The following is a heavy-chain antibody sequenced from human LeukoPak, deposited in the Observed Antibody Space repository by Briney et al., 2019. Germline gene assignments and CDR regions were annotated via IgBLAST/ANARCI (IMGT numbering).Heavy chain of an antibody. V-gene: IGHV4-39*01. CDR3: ARHSGSYFYY. CDR1: GGSIISSSHY. D-gene: IGHD1-26*01. Sequence: SETLSLTCTISGGSIISSSHYWGWIRQPPGKGLEWIGSVIGSTLYAGSSGYNPSLNSRLTISVDTSKNQVSLRLSSVAAADTAVYYCARHSGSYFYYWGQGTLVTVSS. J-gene: IGHJ4*02. CDR2: TLYAGSS.